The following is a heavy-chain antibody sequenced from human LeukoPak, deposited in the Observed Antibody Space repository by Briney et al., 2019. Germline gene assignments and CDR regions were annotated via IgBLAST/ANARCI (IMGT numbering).Heavy chain of an antibody. V-gene: IGHV3-53*01. CDR3: ASPYALGHGY. CDR2: IYSGGST. CDR1: GFTVSNNY. D-gene: IGHD3/OR15-3a*01. J-gene: IGHJ4*02. Sequence: GGSPRLSCAASGFTVSNNYMSWVRPAPGKGLEWVSVIYSGGSTYYADSVKGRFTISRDNSKNTLYLQMNSLRAEDTAVYYCASPYALGHGYWGQGTLVTVSS.